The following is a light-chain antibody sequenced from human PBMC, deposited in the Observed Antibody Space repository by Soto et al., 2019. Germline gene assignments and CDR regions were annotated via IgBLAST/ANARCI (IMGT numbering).Light chain of an antibody. Sequence: EAVTSHCPLSQPVTLGQPASMSCRSSQSLVYIDGNTYLNWFQQRPGPSQRRLMYNVSNRASGVPDPSRGSGSGTDSTLTLTSGGLQPVEVSSYKRRKYCRAPRTFGGGTKVDIK. CDR3: KRRKYCRAPRT. CDR2: NVS. V-gene: IGKV2-30*01. CDR1: QSLVYIDGNTY. J-gene: IGKJ4*02.